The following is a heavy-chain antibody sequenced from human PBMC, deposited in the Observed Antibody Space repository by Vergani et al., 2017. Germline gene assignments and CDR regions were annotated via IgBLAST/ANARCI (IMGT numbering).Heavy chain of an antibody. CDR3: ARETTLVVVAAGAFDI. Sequence: VQLLESGGGLVQPGGSLRLSCAASGFTFSSYAMHWVRQAPGKGLEWVAVISYDGSNKYYADSVKGRFTISRDNSKNTLYLQMNSLRAEDTAVYYCARETTLVVVAAGAFDIWGQGTMVTVSS. V-gene: IGHV3-30-3*01. CDR1: GFTFSSYA. J-gene: IGHJ3*02. D-gene: IGHD2-15*01. CDR2: ISYDGSNK.